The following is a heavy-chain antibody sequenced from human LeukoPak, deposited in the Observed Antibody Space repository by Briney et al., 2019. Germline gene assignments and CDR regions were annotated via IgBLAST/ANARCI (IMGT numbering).Heavy chain of an antibody. CDR3: ARGRSITILRGVAISDGFDI. CDR2: ISDSGTIT. V-gene: IGHV3-21*06. Sequence: GGSLRLSCAASGFAFSSQAMGWVRQAPGKGLEWVSVISDSGTITYYADSVKGRFTISRDNAKNSLYLHMNSLRPDDTAVYYCARGRSITILRGVAISDGFDIWGQGTKVTVS. CDR1: GFAFSSQA. D-gene: IGHD3-10*01. J-gene: IGHJ3*02.